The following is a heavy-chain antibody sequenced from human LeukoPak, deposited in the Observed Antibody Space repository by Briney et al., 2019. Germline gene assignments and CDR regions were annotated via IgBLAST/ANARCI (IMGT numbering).Heavy chain of an antibody. CDR3: AKSLCSGCYQYYFDY. J-gene: IGHJ4*02. Sequence: GGSLRLSCAASGFTFSSYAMSWVRQAPGKGLEWVSAISGSGGSTYYADSVKGRFTISRDNSKNTLYLLMNSLRAEDTAVYYCAKSLCSGCYQYYFDYWGQGTLVTVSS. CDR1: GFTFSSYA. D-gene: IGHD3-22*01. V-gene: IGHV3-23*01. CDR2: ISGSGGST.